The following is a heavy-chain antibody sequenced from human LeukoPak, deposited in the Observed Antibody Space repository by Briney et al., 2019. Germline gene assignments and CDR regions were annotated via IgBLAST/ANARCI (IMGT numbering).Heavy chain of an antibody. Sequence: GGSLRLSCVASGFTFTKCAMSWIRQAPGKGLEWVAIITATGDTAYYADSVKGRFTISRDNSRNTVYMQMDSLRAEDTAIYYCAGDRNSNWYSPLDYWGQGSQVTVSP. CDR1: GFTFTKCA. D-gene: IGHD4-11*01. V-gene: IGHV3-23*01. CDR3: AGDRNSNWYSPLDY. CDR2: ITATGDTA. J-gene: IGHJ4*02.